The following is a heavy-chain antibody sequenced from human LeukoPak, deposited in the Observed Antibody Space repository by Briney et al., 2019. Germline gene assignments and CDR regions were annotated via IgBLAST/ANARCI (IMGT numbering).Heavy chain of an antibody. CDR1: GFTVSSNY. Sequence: GGSLRLSCAASGFTVSSNYMSWVRQAPGKGLEWVSVIYSGGSTYYADSVKGRFTISRDNSKNTIFLQMNSLRVEDTAVYYCAKGISADGYNFERGADYWGQGAQVIVSS. CDR3: AKGISADGYNFERGADY. D-gene: IGHD1-1*01. CDR2: IYSGGST. J-gene: IGHJ4*02. V-gene: IGHV3-53*01.